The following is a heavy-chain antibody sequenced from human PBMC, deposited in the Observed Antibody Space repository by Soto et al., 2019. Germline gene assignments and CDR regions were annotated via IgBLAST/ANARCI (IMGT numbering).Heavy chain of an antibody. Sequence: GGSLRLSCAASGFTFSSYAMSWVRQAPGKGLEWVSAISGNGGSTYYADSVKGRLTISRDNSKNTLYLQMNSLRAEDTAVYYCAKGPLGFPFDYWGQGTLVTVSS. D-gene: IGHD3-16*01. J-gene: IGHJ4*02. CDR3: AKGPLGFPFDY. CDR1: GFTFSSYA. CDR2: ISGNGGST. V-gene: IGHV3-23*01.